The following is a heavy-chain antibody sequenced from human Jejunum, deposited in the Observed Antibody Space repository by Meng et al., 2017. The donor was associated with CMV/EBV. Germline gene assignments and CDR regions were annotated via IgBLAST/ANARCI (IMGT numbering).Heavy chain of an antibody. CDR3: ARGDKNGHYLDY. V-gene: IGHV6-1*01. Sequence: DSVSSYIATWHWIRQSPSRGLEWLGRTYYRSKWWYNDNAVSLRGRITINADASKNQFSLQLNSVTPEDTAVYYCARGDKNGHYLDYWGQGALVTVSS. J-gene: IGHJ4*02. CDR2: TYYRSKWWYN. D-gene: IGHD3-22*01. CDR1: DSVSSYIAT.